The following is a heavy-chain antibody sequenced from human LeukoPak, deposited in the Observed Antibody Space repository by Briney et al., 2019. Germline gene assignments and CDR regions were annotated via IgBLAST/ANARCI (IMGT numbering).Heavy chain of an antibody. CDR1: GFTFSSYE. D-gene: IGHD3-10*02. CDR3: ARGTMFPYYFDY. Sequence: GGSLRLSCAASGFTFSSYEMNWVRQAPGKGLEWVSYISSSGSTIYYADSVKGRFTISRDNAKNSLYLQINSLRAEDTAVYYCARGTMFPYYFDYWGQGTLVTVSS. V-gene: IGHV3-48*03. J-gene: IGHJ4*02. CDR2: ISSSGSTI.